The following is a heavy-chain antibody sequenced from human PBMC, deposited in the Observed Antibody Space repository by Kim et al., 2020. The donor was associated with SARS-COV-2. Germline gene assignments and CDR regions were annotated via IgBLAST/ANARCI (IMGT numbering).Heavy chain of an antibody. Sequence: YYNPSLKGRVTISVDTSKNQFSLKLSSVTAADTAVYYCATQDIVVAASFYWGQGTLVTVSS. J-gene: IGHJ4*02. CDR3: ATQDIVVAASFY. V-gene: IGHV4-39*01. D-gene: IGHD2-2*01.